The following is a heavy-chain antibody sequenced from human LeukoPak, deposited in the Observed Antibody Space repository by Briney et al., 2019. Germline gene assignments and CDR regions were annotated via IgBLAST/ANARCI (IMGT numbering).Heavy chain of an antibody. CDR2: ISYDGSNK. CDR1: GFTFSSYA. Sequence: PGRSLRLSCAASGFTFSSYAMHWVRQAPGEGLEWVAVISYDGSNKYYADSVKGRFTISRDNSKNTLYLQMNSLRAEDTAVYYCARESLSYDSSGYYYEGADIDYWGQGTLVTVSS. J-gene: IGHJ4*02. V-gene: IGHV3-30-3*01. CDR3: ARESLSYDSSGYYYEGADIDY. D-gene: IGHD3-22*01.